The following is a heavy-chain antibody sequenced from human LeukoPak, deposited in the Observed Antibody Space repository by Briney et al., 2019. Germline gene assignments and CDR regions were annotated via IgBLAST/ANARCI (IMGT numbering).Heavy chain of an antibody. V-gene: IGHV3-23*01. J-gene: IGHJ4*02. CDR2: VSGSGDST. CDR1: GFTFYNYA. CDR3: AQDHGG. Sequence: GGSLRLSCAASGFTFYNYAMTWVRQAPEKGLEWFSAVSGSGDSTYYADSVKGRFTISRDNSKNTLYLQMNSLRAEDTAVYYCAQDHGGWGQGTLVTVSS. D-gene: IGHD3-10*01.